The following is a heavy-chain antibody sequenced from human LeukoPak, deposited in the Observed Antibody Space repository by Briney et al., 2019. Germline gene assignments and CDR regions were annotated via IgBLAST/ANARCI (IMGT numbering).Heavy chain of an antibody. J-gene: IGHJ2*01. D-gene: IGHD3-3*01. Sequence: SETLSLTCTVSGASISSGDYYWGWIRQPPGKGLEWIGAISYTGSTSNNPSLESRVTISVDTSKNHFSLKLTPVTAADTAIYYCARVDSYWFFDLWGRGTLATVSS. CDR3: ARVDSYWFFDL. CDR2: ISYTGST. CDR1: GASISSGDYY. V-gene: IGHV4-39*02.